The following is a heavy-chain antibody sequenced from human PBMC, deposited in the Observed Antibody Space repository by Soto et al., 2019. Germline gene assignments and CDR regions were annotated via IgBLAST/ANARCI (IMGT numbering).Heavy chain of an antibody. J-gene: IGHJ6*02. V-gene: IGHV4-4*02. CDR1: GGSISSSNW. CDR3: ARVLVPAPWADYYYYYGMDV. Sequence: SETLSLTCAVSGGSISSSNWWSWVRQPPGKGLEWIGEIYHSGSTNYNPSLKSRVTISVDKSKNQFSLKLSSVTAADTAVYYCARVLVPAPWADYYYYYGMDVWGQGTTVTVSS. CDR2: IYHSGST. D-gene: IGHD1-26*01.